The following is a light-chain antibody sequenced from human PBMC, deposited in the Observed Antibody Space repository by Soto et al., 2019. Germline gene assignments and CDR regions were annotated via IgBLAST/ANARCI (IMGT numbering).Light chain of an antibody. CDR2: SAS. V-gene: IGKV1-6*01. CDR1: QDIKDE. J-gene: IGKJ1*01. CDR3: LQHDSDPWT. Sequence: AIQMTQSPSSLSAFVGDSVTITCRASQDIKDEVGWYQQKPGKAPRLLIFSASSLQSGVPSRFRGSGTGTDFTLTISGLQAADFATYYCLQHDSDPWTFGQGTKVEIK.